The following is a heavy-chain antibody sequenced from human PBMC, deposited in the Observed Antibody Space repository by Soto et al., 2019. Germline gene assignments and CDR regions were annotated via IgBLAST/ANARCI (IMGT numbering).Heavy chain of an antibody. CDR2: IFWDDDK. CDR3: AHTLGYCSGGSCYGD. CDR1: GFSLTTGGVG. D-gene: IGHD2-15*01. V-gene: IGHV2-5*02. Sequence: QITLKESGPTVVKPTQTLTLTCTFSGFSLTTGGVGVGWIRQPPGKALEWLALIFWDDDKRYSPSLESRLSIIKDTSKNRVVLTMTNMDPVDTATYYCAHTLGYCSGGSCYGDWGQGTLVTVSS. J-gene: IGHJ4*02.